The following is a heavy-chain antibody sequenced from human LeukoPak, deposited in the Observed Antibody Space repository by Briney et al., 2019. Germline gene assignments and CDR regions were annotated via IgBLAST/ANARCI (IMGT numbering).Heavy chain of an antibody. V-gene: IGHV7-4-1*02. CDR2: INTNTGNP. Sequence: ASVKVSCKASGYTFSRYTINWVRQAPGQGLEWMGWINTNTGNPTYAQGFTGRFVFSLDTSVSTAYLQISSLKAEDTAVYYCARAPSHSGDDYWGQGPWSPSPQ. D-gene: IGHD7-27*01. CDR3: ARAPSHSGDDY. J-gene: IGHJ4*02. CDR1: GYTFSRYT.